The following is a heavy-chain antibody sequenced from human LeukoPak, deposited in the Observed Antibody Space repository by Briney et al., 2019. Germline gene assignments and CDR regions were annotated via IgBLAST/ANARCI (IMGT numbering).Heavy chain of an antibody. D-gene: IGHD2-8*01. J-gene: IGHJ6*03. V-gene: IGHV3-13*01. Sequence: GGSLRLSCAASGFTFSSYDIHWVRQATGKGLEWVSGIGTAGEIYYPGSVKGRFTISRENAKNSLYLQMNSLRAGDTAVYYCAKDRCSNGVGCYYYYMDVWGKGTTVTISS. CDR2: IGTAGEI. CDR3: AKDRCSNGVGCYYYYMDV. CDR1: GFTFSSYD.